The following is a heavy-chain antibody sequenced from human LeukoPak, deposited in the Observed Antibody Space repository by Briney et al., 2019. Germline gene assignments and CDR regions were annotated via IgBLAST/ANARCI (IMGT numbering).Heavy chain of an antibody. D-gene: IGHD2-15*01. V-gene: IGHV4-34*01. CDR3: ARLGYCSGGSCESYRDYYYYYMDV. J-gene: IGHJ6*03. CDR1: GGSFSGYY. CDR2: IKHSGST. Sequence: SETLSLTCAVYGGSFSGYYWSWIRQPPGKGLEWIGEIKHSGSTNYNPSLKSRVTISVDTSKNQFSLKLSSVTAADTAVYYCARLGYCSGGSCESYRDYYYYYMDVWGKGTTVTISS.